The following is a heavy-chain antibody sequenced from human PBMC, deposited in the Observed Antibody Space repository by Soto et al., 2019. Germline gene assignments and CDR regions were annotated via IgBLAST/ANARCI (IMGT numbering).Heavy chain of an antibody. CDR2: SKNRRDGGTT. J-gene: IGHJ4*02. V-gene: IGHV3-15*01. CDR1: RFNFSNGW. CDR3: LTGGHFDY. Sequence: EVQLVESGGGLVKRGGSLRVSWLASRFNFSNGWMDGVRQAPGKGLEWVGRSKNRRDGGTTDYAAPVKGRFTNSRDDSMMTRDLKMNSPKKEDTAVYYCLTGGHFDYWGQGTLVTVS.